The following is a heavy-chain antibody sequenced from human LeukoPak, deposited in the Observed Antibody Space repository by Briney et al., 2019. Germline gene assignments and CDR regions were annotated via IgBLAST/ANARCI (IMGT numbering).Heavy chain of an antibody. CDR2: IKQDGSEK. D-gene: IGHD2-2*01. CDR1: GFTFSSYW. Sequence: GGSLRLSCAASGFTFSSYWMSWVRQAPGKGLEWVANIKQDGSEKYYVDSVKGRFTISRDNAKNSLYLQMNSLRAEDTAVYYCAREPGYQLRDFYDYYYYMDVWGKGTTVTVSS. CDR3: AREPGYQLRDFYDYYYYMDV. J-gene: IGHJ6*03. V-gene: IGHV3-7*01.